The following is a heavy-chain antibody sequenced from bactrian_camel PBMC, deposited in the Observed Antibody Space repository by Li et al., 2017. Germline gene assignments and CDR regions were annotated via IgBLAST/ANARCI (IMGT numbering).Heavy chain of an antibody. CDR2: IYTGGGNT. V-gene: IGHV3S1*01. CDR3: AQGGGYYYREFNY. D-gene: IGHD2*01. Sequence: HVQLVESGGGSVHAGGSLRLSCSAPDYTYNVNYMGWFRQAPGKEPEGVAAIYTGGGNTYYNDLVVKGRFTISADYAQKTVSLQMNSLQSEDTALYYCAQGGGYYYREFNYWGQGTQVTVS. J-gene: IGHJ4*01. CDR1: DYTYNVNY.